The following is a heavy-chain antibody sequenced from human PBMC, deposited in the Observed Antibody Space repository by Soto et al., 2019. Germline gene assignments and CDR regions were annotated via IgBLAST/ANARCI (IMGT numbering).Heavy chain of an antibody. CDR3: ARSGGNSVDFDY. D-gene: IGHD2-21*02. CDR1: GGSISSSSYY. Sequence: SETLSLTCTVSGGSISSSSYYWGWIRQPPGKGLEWIGSIYYSGSTYYNTSLKSRVTISVDTSKKQFSLKLSSVTAADTAVYYCARSGGNSVDFDYWGQGTLVTVSS. J-gene: IGHJ4*02. CDR2: IYYSGST. V-gene: IGHV4-39*01.